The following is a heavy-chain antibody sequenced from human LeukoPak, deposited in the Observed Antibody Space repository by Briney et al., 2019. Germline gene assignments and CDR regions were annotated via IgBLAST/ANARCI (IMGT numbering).Heavy chain of an antibody. CDR2: ISYDGSNK. CDR3: EREVVGYFDWLLYSDREYYFDY. Sequence: GGSLRLSCAASGFTFSAYGMHWIRQAPGKGLEWVAIISYDGSNKYYPDSVKGRFTISRDNSKNTLYLQMNSLRAEDTAVYYCEREVVGYFDWLLYSDREYYFDYWGQGTLVTVSS. D-gene: IGHD3-9*01. V-gene: IGHV3-30*03. CDR1: GFTFSAYG. J-gene: IGHJ4*02.